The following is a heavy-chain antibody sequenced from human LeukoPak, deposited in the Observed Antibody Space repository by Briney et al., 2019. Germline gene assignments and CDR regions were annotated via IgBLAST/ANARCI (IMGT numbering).Heavy chain of an antibody. CDR2: FDPEDGET. CDR3: ARDGDHSSSSLSWFDP. CDR1: GYTLTELS. D-gene: IGHD6-6*01. V-gene: IGHV1-24*01. Sequence: ASVKVSCKVSGYTLTELSMHWVRQAPGKGLGWMGGFDPEDGETIYAQRFQGRVTMTEDTSTDTAYMELSSLRSEDTAVYYCARDGDHSSSSLSWFDPWGQGTLVTVSS. J-gene: IGHJ5*02.